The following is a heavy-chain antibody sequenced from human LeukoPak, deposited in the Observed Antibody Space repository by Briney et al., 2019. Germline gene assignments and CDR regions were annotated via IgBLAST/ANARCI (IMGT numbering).Heavy chain of an antibody. CDR2: ISGSGGST. CDR3: AKGNTIFGVVIDAFDI. Sequence: GGSLRLSCAASGFTFSSYAMSWVRQAPGKGLEWVSAISGSGGSTYYADSVKGRFTISRDNSKNTLYLQMNSLRAEDTAVYYCAKGNTIFGVVIDAFDIWGQGTMVTVSS. CDR1: GFTFSSYA. J-gene: IGHJ3*02. D-gene: IGHD3-3*01. V-gene: IGHV3-23*01.